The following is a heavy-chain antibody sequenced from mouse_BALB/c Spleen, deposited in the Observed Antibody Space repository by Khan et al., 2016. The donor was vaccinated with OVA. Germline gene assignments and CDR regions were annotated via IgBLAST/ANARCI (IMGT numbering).Heavy chain of an antibody. CDR2: ISFSGST. CDR1: GYSITSDFA. J-gene: IGHJ4*01. Sequence: VQLQQSGPGLVKPSQSLSLTCTVTGYSITSDFAWNWVRQFPGNKLEWMGYISFSGSTSYDPSLKSRLSITRDTSKNQFFLQLSSVTTEDTATYYCTRSVYYAYAYAMDYWGQGISVTVSS. CDR3: TRSVYYAYAYAMDY. V-gene: IGHV3-2*02. D-gene: IGHD2-2*01.